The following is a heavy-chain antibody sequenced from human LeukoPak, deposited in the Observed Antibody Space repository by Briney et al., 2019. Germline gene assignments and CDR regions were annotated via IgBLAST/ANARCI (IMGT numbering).Heavy chain of an antibody. CDR2: ISYSGFT. CDR1: GGSISSYQ. D-gene: IGHD2/OR15-2a*01. Sequence: SETLSLTCTVSGGSISSYQWSWIRQPPGKGLEWIGYISYSGFTNYNPSLKSRVTISLDTSKSQFSLKLTSVTAADTAVYYCAGHHPRNTVDFWGQGTLVTVSS. V-gene: IGHV4-59*08. CDR3: AGHHPRNTVDF. J-gene: IGHJ4*02.